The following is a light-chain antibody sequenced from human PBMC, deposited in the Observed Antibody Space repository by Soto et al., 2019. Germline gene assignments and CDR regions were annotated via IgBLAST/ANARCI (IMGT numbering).Light chain of an antibody. CDR3: QQSYSTAFT. CDR1: QSIATY. J-gene: IGKJ3*01. V-gene: IGKV1-39*01. CDR2: AVS. Sequence: DIQMTQSASSLSASVGDRVSITCRASQSIATYLNWYQQKPGKAPKLLIYAVSNLQSGAPSRFIGSGSWTDFTLTIGRLQPEDFATYAGQQSYSTAFTFGRGNEVDIK.